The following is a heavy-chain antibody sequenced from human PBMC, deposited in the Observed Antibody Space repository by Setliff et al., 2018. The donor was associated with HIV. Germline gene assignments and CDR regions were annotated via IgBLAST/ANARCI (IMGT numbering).Heavy chain of an antibody. CDR1: GGTFSSYA. V-gene: IGHV1-69*13. Sequence: SVKVSCKTSGGTFSSYAITWVRQAPGQGLEWMGGIIPIFGRANYAQNFQGRVTITADESTSTAYMELSSLRNEDTAVYYCAIDPGADGFPSGYAFDIWGQGTMVTVSS. J-gene: IGHJ3*02. D-gene: IGHD5-18*01. CDR3: AIDPGADGFPSGYAFDI. CDR2: IIPIFGRA.